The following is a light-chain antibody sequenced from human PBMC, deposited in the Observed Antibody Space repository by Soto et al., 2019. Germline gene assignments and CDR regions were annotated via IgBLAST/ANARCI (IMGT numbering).Light chain of an antibody. Sequence: QSVLTQPASVSGSPGQSITISCTGASIHTDDYNSVSWYQQHPGKAPKLMIYEVSNRPSGVSIRFSASKSGSTASLTISGLQAEDEADYYCSSYTSSSTLLFGGGTKLTVL. CDR3: SSYTSSSTLL. V-gene: IGLV2-14*01. J-gene: IGLJ2*01. CDR2: EVS. CDR1: SIHTDDYNS.